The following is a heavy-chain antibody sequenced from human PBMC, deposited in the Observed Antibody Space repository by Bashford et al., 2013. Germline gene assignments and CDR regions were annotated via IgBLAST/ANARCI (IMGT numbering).Heavy chain of an antibody. Sequence: VRQAPGKGLEWVSTITTSGASTFYADPVKGRFTISRDNSNNMLYLQMNSLRAEDTAVYYCARDPPIFGVVGAYYYGLEDGGQGTTVTVSS. V-gene: IGHV3-23*01. CDR3: ARDPPIFGVVGAYYYGLED. J-gene: IGHJ6*02. CDR2: ITTSGAST. D-gene: IGHD3-3*01.